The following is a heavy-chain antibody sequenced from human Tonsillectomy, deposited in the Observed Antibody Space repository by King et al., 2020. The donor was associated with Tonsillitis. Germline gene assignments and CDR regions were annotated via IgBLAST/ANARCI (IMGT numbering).Heavy chain of an antibody. CDR2: IYTSGST. CDR1: GGSISSGGSY. J-gene: IGHJ5*02. V-gene: IGHV4-61*02. Sequence: VQLQESGPGLVKPSQTLSLTCTVSGGSISSGGSYWSWIRQPAGKGLEWIGHIYTSGSTNYNPSLESRVTMSVDTSKNQFSLKLTSVTAADTAVYYCATKQYDYWSADDGWFDPWGQGTLVTVSS. CDR3: ATKQYDYWSADDGWFDP. D-gene: IGHD3-3*01.